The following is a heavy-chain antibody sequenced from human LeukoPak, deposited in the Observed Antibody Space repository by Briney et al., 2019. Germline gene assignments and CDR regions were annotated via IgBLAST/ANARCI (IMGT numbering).Heavy chain of an antibody. V-gene: IGHV3-23*01. Sequence: GGSLRLSCAASGFTFSSYAMSRVRQAPGKGLEWVSAISGSGGSTYYADSVKGRFTISRDNSKNTLYLQMNSLRAEDTAVYYCAKDRAGLGHFDYWGQGTLVTVSS. CDR1: GFTFSSYA. D-gene: IGHD6-19*01. J-gene: IGHJ4*02. CDR2: ISGSGGST. CDR3: AKDRAGLGHFDY.